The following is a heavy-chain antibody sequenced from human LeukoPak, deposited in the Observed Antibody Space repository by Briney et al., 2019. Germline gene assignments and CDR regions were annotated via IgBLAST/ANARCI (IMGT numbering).Heavy chain of an antibody. CDR1: GGSISTYY. D-gene: IGHD3-10*01. J-gene: IGHJ4*02. CDR2: ISYSGST. CDR3: ARQESSYGSGSYFDY. Sequence: SETLSLTCTASGGSISTYYWTWIRQPPGKGLEWIGSISYSGSTNNSPSLEGRVTMSVDTSKNQFSLQLSSVTAADTAVYFCARQESSYGSGSYFDYWGQGFLVTVSS. V-gene: IGHV4-59*08.